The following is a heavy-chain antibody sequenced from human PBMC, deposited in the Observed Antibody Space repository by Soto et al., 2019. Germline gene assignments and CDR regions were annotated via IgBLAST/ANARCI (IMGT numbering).Heavy chain of an antibody. CDR2: ISYDGSNK. J-gene: IGHJ5*02. CDR1: GFTFSSYA. CDR3: ARSAIYYYDSSGYPSPFDP. V-gene: IGHV3-30-3*01. D-gene: IGHD3-22*01. Sequence: GGSLRLSCAASGFTFSSYAMHWVRQAPGKGLEWVAVISYDGSNKYYADSAKGRFTISRDNSKNTLYLQMNSLRAEDTAVYYCARSAIYYYDSSGYPSPFDPWGQGTLVTVSS.